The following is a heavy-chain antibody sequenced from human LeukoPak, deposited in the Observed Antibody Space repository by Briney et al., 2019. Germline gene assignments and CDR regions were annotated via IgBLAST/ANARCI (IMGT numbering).Heavy chain of an antibody. CDR1: GCTFSSYE. CDR2: ISSSGSTI. CDR3: ARGDLTYGDIDR. J-gene: IGHJ1*01. Sequence: PGGTLTLTCAASGCTFSSYEMNWVRQAPGKGLEWVSYISSSGSTIYYADSVKGRFTISRDNAKNSLYLQMNSLRAEDTAVYYYARGDLTYGDIDRRGHGCLVTVSS. D-gene: IGHD4-17*01. V-gene: IGHV3-48*03.